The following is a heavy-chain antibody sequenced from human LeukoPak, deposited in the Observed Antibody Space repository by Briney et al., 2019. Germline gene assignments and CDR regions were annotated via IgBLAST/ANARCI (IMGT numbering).Heavy chain of an antibody. CDR1: GGSISSYY. CDR2: IYYSGST. J-gene: IGHJ4*02. Sequence: SETLSLTCTVSGGSISSYYWSWIRQSPGKGLEWIGYIYYSGSTNYNPSLKSRVTISVDTSKNQFSLKLSSVTAADTAVYHCARSTFGDLFFDYWGQGTLVTVSS. CDR3: ARSTFGDLFFDY. V-gene: IGHV4-59*01. D-gene: IGHD3-10*01.